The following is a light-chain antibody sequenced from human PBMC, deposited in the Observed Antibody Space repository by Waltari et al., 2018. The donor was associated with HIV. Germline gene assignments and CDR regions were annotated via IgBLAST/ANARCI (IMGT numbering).Light chain of an antibody. V-gene: IGKV3-20*01. CDR3: QQYGSSPRGT. CDR2: GAS. Sequence: EIVLTQSPGTLSLSPGERATLSCRASQSVSSSYLAWYQQKPGQAPRLLIYGASSRATGIPDRFSGSGSGTDFTLTISRLEPEDFAVYYCQQYGSSPRGTFGQGTKVEIK. J-gene: IGKJ1*01. CDR1: QSVSSSY.